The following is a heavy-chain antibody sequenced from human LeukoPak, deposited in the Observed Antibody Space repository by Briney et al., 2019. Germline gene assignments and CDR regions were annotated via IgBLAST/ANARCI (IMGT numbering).Heavy chain of an antibody. Sequence: PGGSLRLSCAASGFTFSDYYMSCIRQAPGQGLEWVSYISSSGSTIYYADSVKGRFTISRDNAKNSLYLQMNSLRAEDTAVYYCARDDVISGGGYYYYGIDVWGQGTTVTVSS. J-gene: IGHJ6*02. V-gene: IGHV3-11*01. CDR3: ARDDVISGGGYYYYGIDV. CDR1: GFTFSDYY. CDR2: ISSSGSTI. D-gene: IGHD3-9*01.